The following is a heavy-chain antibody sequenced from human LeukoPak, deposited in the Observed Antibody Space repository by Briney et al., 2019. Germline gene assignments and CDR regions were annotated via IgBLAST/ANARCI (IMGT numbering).Heavy chain of an antibody. CDR2: ISGSGGST. V-gene: IGHV3-23*01. CDR3: ANADDSSGYYSLGYFDY. Sequence: GGSLRLSCAASGFTFSSYAMSWVRQAPGKGLEWVSAISGSGGSTYYADSVKGRFTISRDNSKNTLYLQMNSLRAEDTAVYYCANADDSSGYYSLGYFDYWGQGTLDTVSS. J-gene: IGHJ4*02. CDR1: GFTFSSYA. D-gene: IGHD3-22*01.